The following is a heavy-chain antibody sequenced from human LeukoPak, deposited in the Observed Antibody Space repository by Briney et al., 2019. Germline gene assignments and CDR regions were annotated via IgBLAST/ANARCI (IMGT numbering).Heavy chain of an antibody. Sequence: GGSLRLSCAASGFTFSSYAMHWVRQAPGKGLEWVAVISYDGSNKYYADSVKGRFTISRDNSKNTLYLQMNSLRAEDTAVYYCARDTLLRFGELSQYYYYYGMDVWGQGTTVTVSS. CDR1: GFTFSSYA. D-gene: IGHD3-10*01. V-gene: IGHV3-30*14. CDR3: ARDTLLRFGELSQYYYYYGMDV. CDR2: ISYDGSNK. J-gene: IGHJ6*02.